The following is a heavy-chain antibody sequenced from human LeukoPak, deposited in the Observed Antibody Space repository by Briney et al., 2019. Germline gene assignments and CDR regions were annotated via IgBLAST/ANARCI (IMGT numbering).Heavy chain of an antibody. D-gene: IGHD3-10*01. CDR1: GDSVASGGYY. CDR2: IYYSVST. J-gene: IGHJ5*02. CDR3: ARGGRGRNWFDP. Sequence: RTSETLSLTCTVSGDSVASGGYYWNWIRQPPGKGLEWIGYIYYSVSTNYNLSLKSRVTISVDTSENQFSLKLTSVTAADTAVYYCARGGRGRNWFDPWGQGTLVTVSS. V-gene: IGHV4-61*08.